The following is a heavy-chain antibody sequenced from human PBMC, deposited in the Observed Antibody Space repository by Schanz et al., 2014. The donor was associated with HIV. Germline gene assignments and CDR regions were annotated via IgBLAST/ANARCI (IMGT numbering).Heavy chain of an antibody. CDR2: SRVKSDSYAT. CDR1: GFSFNNYG. V-gene: IGHV3-72*01. D-gene: IGHD5-18*01. CDR3: RGYRFYYGVDF. J-gene: IGHJ6*02. Sequence: VQLVESGGGVVQPGRSLRLSCTASGFSFNNYGMHWVRQAPGKGRGWVARSRVKSDSYATEYAASVTGRFTISRDDSKNSVYLQMNSLNIEDTAVYYCRGYRFYYGVDFWGQGTTVTVS.